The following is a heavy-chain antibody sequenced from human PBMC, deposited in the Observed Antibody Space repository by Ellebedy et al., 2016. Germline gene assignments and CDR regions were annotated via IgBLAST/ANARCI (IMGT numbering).Heavy chain of an antibody. J-gene: IGHJ4*02. Sequence: GESLKISXAASGFTFDDFYMSWIRQAPGKGLEWISYISTTSNVIYYADSVKGRFTISRDNTSNLLFLQMNSLSAEDSATYYCTRGVIPAAICPPSGYWGQGTLVTVST. D-gene: IGHD2-2*01. V-gene: IGHV3-11*01. CDR3: TRGVIPAAICPPSGY. CDR2: ISTTSNVI. CDR1: GFTFDDFY.